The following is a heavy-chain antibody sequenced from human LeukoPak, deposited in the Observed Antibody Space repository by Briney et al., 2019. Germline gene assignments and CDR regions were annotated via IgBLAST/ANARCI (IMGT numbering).Heavy chain of an antibody. Sequence: GGSLRLSCAASGFTFSTYAMSWVRQAPGKGLEWVSAITSGGGSTYYADPVKGRFTISRDNSKNTLYLQMNSLRAEDTAIYYCAKDAAGARIPFDYWGQGTLVTVSS. V-gene: IGHV3-23*01. CDR3: AKDAAGARIPFDY. CDR2: ITSGGGST. D-gene: IGHD1-26*01. J-gene: IGHJ4*02. CDR1: GFTFSTYA.